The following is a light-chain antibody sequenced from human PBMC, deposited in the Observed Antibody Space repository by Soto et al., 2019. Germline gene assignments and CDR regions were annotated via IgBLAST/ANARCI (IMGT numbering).Light chain of an antibody. J-gene: IGLJ2*01. CDR1: SSDVGGYNY. CDR3: SAYTTSYTQI. V-gene: IGLV2-14*01. CDR2: EVS. Sequence: QSALTQPASVSGSPGQSITISCTGTSSDVGGYNYVSWYQHHPGKVPKLMIYEVSNRPSGISNRFSGSKSGNTASLTISGLQVEDEADYYCSAYTTSYTQIFGGGTKLTVL.